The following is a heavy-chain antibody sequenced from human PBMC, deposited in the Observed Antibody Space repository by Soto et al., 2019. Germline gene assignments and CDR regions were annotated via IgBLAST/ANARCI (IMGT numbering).Heavy chain of an antibody. Sequence: PGESLKISCKGSGYSFTSYWVSWERQMPGKGQEWMGRFDPSDSYPNYSPSFQGHVTISADKSISTAYLQWSSLKASDTAMYYCGKYSSHHGMDVWGQGTTVTVSS. CDR2: FDPSDSYP. D-gene: IGHD6-6*01. CDR1: GYSFTSYW. CDR3: GKYSSHHGMDV. J-gene: IGHJ6*02. V-gene: IGHV5-10-1*01.